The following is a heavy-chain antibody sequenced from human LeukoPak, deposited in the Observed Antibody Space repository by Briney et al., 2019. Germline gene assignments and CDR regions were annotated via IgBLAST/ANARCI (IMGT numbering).Heavy chain of an antibody. V-gene: IGHV4-34*01. CDR2: TNHSGST. CDR1: GGSFSGYY. CDR3: ARGAPYNWNYGFTYFDL. J-gene: IGHJ2*01. D-gene: IGHD1-7*01. Sequence: SETLSLTCAVYGGSFSGYYWSWIRQPPGKGLEWVGETNHSGSTNYNPSLKSRVTISVDTSKNQFSLKLSSVTAADTAVYYCARGAPYNWNYGFTYFDLWGRGTLVTVSS.